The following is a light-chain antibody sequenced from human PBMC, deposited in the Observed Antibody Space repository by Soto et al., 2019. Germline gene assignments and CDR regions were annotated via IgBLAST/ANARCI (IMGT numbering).Light chain of an antibody. Sequence: QSALTQPASVSGSPGQSNTISCTGTSSDVGSYNLVSWYQQHPGKAPKLMIYEGSKRPSGVSNRFSGSKSGNTASLTISGLQAEDESDYYCCSYAGSSTVFGGGTKVTVL. V-gene: IGLV2-23*01. CDR3: CSYAGSSTV. CDR1: SSDVGSYNL. J-gene: IGLJ2*01. CDR2: EGS.